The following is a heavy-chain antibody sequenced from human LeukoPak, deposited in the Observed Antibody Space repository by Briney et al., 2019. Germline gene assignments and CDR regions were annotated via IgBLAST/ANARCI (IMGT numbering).Heavy chain of an antibody. CDR2: ISWNSGSI. Sequence: GRSLRLSCAASGFTFDDCAMHWVRQAPGKGLEWVSGISWNSGSIGYADSVKGRFTISRDNAKNSLYPQMNSLRAEDTALYYCAEDEDVNSSRRGLWLSRFGSNNLFQHWGQGTLVTVSS. CDR3: AEDEDVNSSRRGLWLSRFGSNNLFQH. J-gene: IGHJ1*01. CDR1: GFTFDDCA. V-gene: IGHV3-9*01. D-gene: IGHD6-19*01.